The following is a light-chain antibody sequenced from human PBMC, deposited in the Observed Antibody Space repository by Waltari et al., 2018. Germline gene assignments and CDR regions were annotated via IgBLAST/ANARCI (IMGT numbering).Light chain of an antibody. V-gene: IGLV3-19*01. CDR2: GKE. CDR3: SSRNGRASQVV. Sequence: SSGLTPDPAVSVALGQTTRITCRGDSLSTSYASWYQVKTGQAPVLVMFGKEKRPSGVPDRISGESSETTSSLIITGAQAEDEADYYCSSRNGRASQVVFAGGTKVTVL. J-gene: IGLJ2*01. CDR1: SLSTSY.